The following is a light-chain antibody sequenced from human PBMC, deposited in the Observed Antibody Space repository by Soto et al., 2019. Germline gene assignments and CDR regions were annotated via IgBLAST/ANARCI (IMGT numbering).Light chain of an antibody. CDR1: SSDVGGYNY. Sequence: QSVLTQPASVSGSPGQSITISCTGTSSDVGGYNYVSWYQQHPGKAPKLMIYDVTNRPSGVSNRFSGSKSGNTAPLTISGLQAEDEADYYCSSYTSISTYVFGTGTKVTVL. CDR2: DVT. CDR3: SSYTSISTYV. J-gene: IGLJ1*01. V-gene: IGLV2-14*01.